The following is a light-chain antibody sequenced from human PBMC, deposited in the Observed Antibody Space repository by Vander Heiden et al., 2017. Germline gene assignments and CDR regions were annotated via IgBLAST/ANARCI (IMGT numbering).Light chain of an antibody. J-gene: IGLJ1*01. CDR3: SSYTSSSTLWV. CDR1: SSDVGGYNY. V-gene: IGLV2-14*01. Sequence: QSALPQPASVSGSPGLSITISCTGTSSDVGGYNYVSWYQQHPGKAPKLMIYEVSNRPAGVSNRFSGSKSGNTASLTISGLQAEDEADYYCSSYTSSSTLWVFGTGTKVTVL. CDR2: EVS.